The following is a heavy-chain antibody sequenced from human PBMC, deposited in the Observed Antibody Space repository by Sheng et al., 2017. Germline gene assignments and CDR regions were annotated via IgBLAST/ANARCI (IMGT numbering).Heavy chain of an antibody. CDR2: ISSNGGST. CDR3: ARSIWSGYEHGMDV. D-gene: IGHD3-3*01. V-gene: IGHV3-64*02. Sequence: VQLVQSGAEVKKPGSSVKVSCKASGGTFSSYAMHWVRQAPGKGLEYVSAISSNGGSTYYADSVKGRFTISRDNSKNTLYLQMGSLRAEDMAVYYCARSIWSGYEHGMDVWGQGTTVTVSS. J-gene: IGHJ6*02. CDR1: GGTFSSYA.